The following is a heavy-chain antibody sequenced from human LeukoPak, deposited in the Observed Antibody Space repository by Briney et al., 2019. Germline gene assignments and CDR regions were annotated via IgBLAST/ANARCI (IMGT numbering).Heavy chain of an antibody. CDR1: GFTFSSYA. J-gene: IGHJ4*02. CDR2: ISYDGSNK. Sequence: GGSLRLSCAASGFTFSSYAMHRVRQAPGKGLEWVAVISYDGSNKYYADSVKGRFTISRDNSKNTLYLQMNSLRAEDTAVYYCARQPVLGYCSGGSCYTGPFDYWGQGTLVTVSP. CDR3: ARQPVLGYCSGGSCYTGPFDY. D-gene: IGHD2-15*01. V-gene: IGHV3-30*04.